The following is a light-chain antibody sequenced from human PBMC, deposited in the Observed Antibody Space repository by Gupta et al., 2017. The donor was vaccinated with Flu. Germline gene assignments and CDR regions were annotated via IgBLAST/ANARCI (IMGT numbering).Light chain of an antibody. Sequence: GDRITIPCRASQDIRDSLAWYQHKPGKGPSLLIYAASTLHSGVPSRFRGSGSGTEFTLTISGLQPEDVATYYCQKFNGAPLSFGGGTKVEI. J-gene: IGKJ4*01. CDR1: QDIRDS. CDR3: QKFNGAPLS. V-gene: IGKV1-27*01. CDR2: AAS.